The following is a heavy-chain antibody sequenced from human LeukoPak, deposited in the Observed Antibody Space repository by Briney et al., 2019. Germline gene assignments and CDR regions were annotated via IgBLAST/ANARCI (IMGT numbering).Heavy chain of an antibody. CDR3: ARDYGDYGYWYFDL. V-gene: IGHV3-23*01. D-gene: IGHD4-17*01. CDR1: GFTFSSYA. J-gene: IGHJ2*01. Sequence: PGGSLRLSCAASGFTFSSYAMSWVRQAPGKGLEWVSAISGSGGSTYYADSVKGRFTISRDNAKNSLYLQMNSLRAEDTAVYYCARDYGDYGYWYFDLWGRGTLVTVSS. CDR2: ISGSGGST.